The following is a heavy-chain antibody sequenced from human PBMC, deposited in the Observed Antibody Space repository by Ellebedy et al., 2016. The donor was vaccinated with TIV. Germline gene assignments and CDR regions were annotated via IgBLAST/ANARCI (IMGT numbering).Heavy chain of an antibody. J-gene: IGHJ6*02. CDR1: GFTFSSYS. Sequence: GGSLRLSXAASGFTFSSYSMNWVRQAPGKGLEWVSYISSSSSTIYYADSVKGRFTISRDNAKNSLYLQMNSLRDEDTAVYYCAKATSMTTVTASFIYGMDVWGQGTSVTVSS. CDR3: AKATSMTTVTASFIYGMDV. V-gene: IGHV3-48*02. CDR2: ISSSSSTI. D-gene: IGHD4-17*01.